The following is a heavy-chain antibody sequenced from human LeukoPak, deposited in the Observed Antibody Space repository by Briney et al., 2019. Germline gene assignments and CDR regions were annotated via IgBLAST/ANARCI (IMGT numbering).Heavy chain of an antibody. J-gene: IGHJ4*02. Sequence: SETLSLTCAVYGGSFSGYYWSWIRQPPGKGLEWIGEINHSGSTNYNPSPKSRVTISVDTSKNQFSLKLSSVTAADTAVYYCARERDDTVTTIDYWGQGTLVTVSS. CDR3: ARERDDTVTTIDY. D-gene: IGHD4-17*01. CDR2: INHSGST. CDR1: GGSFSGYY. V-gene: IGHV4-34*01.